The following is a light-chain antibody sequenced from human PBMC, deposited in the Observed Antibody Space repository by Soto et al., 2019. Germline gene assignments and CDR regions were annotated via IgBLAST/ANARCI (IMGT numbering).Light chain of an antibody. V-gene: IGKV3D-15*01. CDR1: QTVSRS. J-gene: IGKJ1*01. Sequence: EVVLRQSPATLSVSPGERATLSCRASQTVSRSLAWYQQRPGQAPRLLIYDASNRATGIPVRFSGSGSGTDYTLTVSSLQSEDFAVYYCQQYNNWPPWTFGQGTKVDIK. CDR3: QQYNNWPPWT. CDR2: DAS.